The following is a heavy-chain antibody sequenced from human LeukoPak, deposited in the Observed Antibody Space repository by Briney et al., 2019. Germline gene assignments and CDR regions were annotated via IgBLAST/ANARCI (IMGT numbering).Heavy chain of an antibody. CDR3: ARIPLTIFEDY. D-gene: IGHD3-3*01. V-gene: IGHV1-2*02. CDR1: GDTFTGYY. CDR2: INPNSGGT. Sequence: GSSVKVSCKASGDTFTGYYMHWVRQAPGQGLEWMGWINPNSGGTNYAQKFQGRVTMTRDTSISTAYMELSRLRSDDTAVYYCARIPLTIFEDYWGQGTLVTVSS. J-gene: IGHJ4*02.